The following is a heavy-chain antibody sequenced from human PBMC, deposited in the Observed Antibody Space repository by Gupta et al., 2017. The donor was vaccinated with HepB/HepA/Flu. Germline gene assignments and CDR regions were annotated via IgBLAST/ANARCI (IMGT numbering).Heavy chain of an antibody. Sequence: EEHLLESGGGVVQPGGSLRLACAASGFAFSDFAMRWVRQTPGKGLEWLSEIRGDGGDINYADSVRGRITISRDNTINTLFLQMHSLRAEDTAVYYCVKDHYTRARDIYVHVDVWGKGTAVTVSS. V-gene: IGHV3-23*01. CDR1: GFAFSDFA. J-gene: IGHJ6*04. D-gene: IGHD2-2*02. CDR3: VKDHYTRARDIYVHVDV. CDR2: IRGDGGDI.